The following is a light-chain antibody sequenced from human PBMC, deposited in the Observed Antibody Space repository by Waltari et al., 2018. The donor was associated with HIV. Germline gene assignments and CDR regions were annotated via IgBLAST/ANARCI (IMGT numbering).Light chain of an antibody. Sequence: QSVLTQPPSVSGAPGQRVTISCSGSSANIGAGYGVHWYRQLPGTAPKLLIYVNNNRPSGVPDRFPGSVSGTSASLAITGLQAEDEADYYCQSYDSSLSGVVFGGGTNLTVL. V-gene: IGLV1-40*01. CDR1: SANIGAGYG. CDR2: VNN. CDR3: QSYDSSLSGVV. J-gene: IGLJ2*01.